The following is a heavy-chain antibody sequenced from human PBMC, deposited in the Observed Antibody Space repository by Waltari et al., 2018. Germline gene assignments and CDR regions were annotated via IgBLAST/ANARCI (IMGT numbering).Heavy chain of an antibody. Sequence: QVQLQESGPGLVKPSETLSLTCTVSGGSISSYYWSWIRQPPGKGLEWIGYIYYSGSTTYNPSLTRRVTISVDTSKNQFSLKLSSVTAADTAVYYCARDHPLGGKAFDIWGQGTMVTVSS. D-gene: IGHD1-26*01. CDR1: GGSISSYY. V-gene: IGHV4-59*01. CDR2: IYYSGST. CDR3: ARDHPLGGKAFDI. J-gene: IGHJ3*02.